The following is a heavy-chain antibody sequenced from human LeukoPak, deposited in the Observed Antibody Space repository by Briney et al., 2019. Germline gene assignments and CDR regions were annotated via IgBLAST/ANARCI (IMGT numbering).Heavy chain of an antibody. J-gene: IGHJ4*02. CDR3: AKEQSYYYDSSGYYRAYYFDY. CDR1: GFTFDDYA. D-gene: IGHD3-22*01. Sequence: GRSLRLSCAVSGFTFDDYAMHWVRQAPGRGLEWVSGISWNSGSIGYADSVKGRFTISRDNAKNSQYLQMNSLRAEDTALYYCAKEQSYYYDSSGYYRAYYFDYWGQGTLATVSS. V-gene: IGHV3-9*01. CDR2: ISWNSGSI.